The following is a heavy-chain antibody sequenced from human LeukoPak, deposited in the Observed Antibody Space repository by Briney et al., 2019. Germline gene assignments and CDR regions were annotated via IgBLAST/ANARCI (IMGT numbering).Heavy chain of an antibody. V-gene: IGHV1-69*04. CDR3: ASSYDFWSGYYRLDY. Sequence: ASMKVSCKASGGTFSSYAISWVRQAPGQGLEWMGRIIPILGIANYAQKFQGRVTITADKSTSTAYMELSSLRSEDTAVYYCASSYDFWSGYYRLDYWGQGTLVTVSS. J-gene: IGHJ4*02. D-gene: IGHD3-3*01. CDR2: IIPILGIA. CDR1: GGTFSSYA.